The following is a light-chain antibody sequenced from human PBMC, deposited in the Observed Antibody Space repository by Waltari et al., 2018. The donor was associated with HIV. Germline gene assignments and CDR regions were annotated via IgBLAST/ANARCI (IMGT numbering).Light chain of an antibody. Sequence: QSALTQPPSASGSPGQSVTISCTGTSSDVGAYNYVSWYKQHPGKAPKPMIYEVTKRPSGAPARFSGSKSGNTASLTVSGLQAEDEADYYCSSYAGGRGGVFGTGTTVTVL. CDR2: EVT. CDR1: SSDVGAYNY. J-gene: IGLJ1*01. V-gene: IGLV2-8*01. CDR3: SSYAGGRGGV.